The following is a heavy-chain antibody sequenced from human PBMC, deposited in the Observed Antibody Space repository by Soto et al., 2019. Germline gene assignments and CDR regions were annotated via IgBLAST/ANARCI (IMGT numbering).Heavy chain of an antibody. Sequence: QVQLQESGPGLVKPSQTLSLTCSVSGDSISSGDYYWSWIRQPPGKDLEWIGYIYYSGSTYYNPSLESRVTILVDTSKNQFSLKLSSVTAADTAVYYCARVVYRTSKRFLARWFDPWGQGTLVTVSS. CDR3: ARVVYRTSKRFLARWFDP. CDR2: IYYSGST. CDR1: GDSISSGDYY. D-gene: IGHD3-3*01. J-gene: IGHJ5*02. V-gene: IGHV4-30-4*01.